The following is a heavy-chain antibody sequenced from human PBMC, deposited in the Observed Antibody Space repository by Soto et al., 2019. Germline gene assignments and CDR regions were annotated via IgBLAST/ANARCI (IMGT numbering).Heavy chain of an antibody. V-gene: IGHV1-3*01. D-gene: IGHD1-26*01. CDR1: GYTFTSYA. J-gene: IGHJ4*02. Sequence: QVQLVQSGAEVKKPGASVKVSCKASGYTFTSYAMHWVRQAPGQRLEWMGWINAGNGNTKYSQKFQGRVTITRDTSASKAYMELSSLRSEDTAVYYCARVIVGATLDYWGQGTLVTVSS. CDR2: INAGNGNT. CDR3: ARVIVGATLDY.